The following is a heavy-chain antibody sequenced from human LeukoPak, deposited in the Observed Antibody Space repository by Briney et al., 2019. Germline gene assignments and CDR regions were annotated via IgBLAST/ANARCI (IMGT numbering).Heavy chain of an antibody. CDR3: ARVTRDTAPRFDY. D-gene: IGHD5-18*01. Sequence: GGSLRLSCAASGFTFSTFAMIWVRQPPGKGLEWVSSIFPSGGEIHYADSVKGRFTISRDNAKNSLYLQMNSLRAEDTAVYYCARVTRDTAPRFDYWGQGTLVTVSS. V-gene: IGHV3-21*01. CDR2: IFPSGGEI. J-gene: IGHJ4*02. CDR1: GFTFSTFA.